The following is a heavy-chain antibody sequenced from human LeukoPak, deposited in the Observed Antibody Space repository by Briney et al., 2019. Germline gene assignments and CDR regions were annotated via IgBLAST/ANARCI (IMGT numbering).Heavy chain of an antibody. V-gene: IGHV1-2*07. D-gene: IGHD2-15*01. CDR2: INPHNGDT. CDR1: GYTFIGYY. CDR3: ATVRDIVVGGGLYYFDY. J-gene: IGHJ4*02. Sequence: GVSVKVSCKASGYTFIGYYLHWVRQAPGQGLEWMGWINPHNGDTNYAHKFQGRVTMTRDTSITTAYMDLSRLKSDDTAVYYCATVRDIVVGGGLYYFDYWGQGTLVTVSS.